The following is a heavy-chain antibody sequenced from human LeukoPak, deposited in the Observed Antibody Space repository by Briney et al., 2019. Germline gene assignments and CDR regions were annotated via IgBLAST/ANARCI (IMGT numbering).Heavy chain of an antibody. J-gene: IGHJ4*02. CDR2: ISTSGSTI. V-gene: IGHV3-48*03. CDR3: ARDGTDYGGNDYVY. CDR1: GFTFSSYE. Sequence: GGSLRLSCAASGFTFSSYEMYWVRQAPGKGLEWVSYISTSGSTIYYADSVKGRFTISRDNAKNSLYLQMNSLRAEDTAVYYCARDGTDYGGNDYVYWGQGTLVNVSS. D-gene: IGHD4-23*01.